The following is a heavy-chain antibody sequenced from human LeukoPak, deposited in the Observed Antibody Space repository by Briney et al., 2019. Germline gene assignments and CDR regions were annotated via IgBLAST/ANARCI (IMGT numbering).Heavy chain of an antibody. D-gene: IGHD3-3*01. Sequence: GASVKVSCKASGYTFTSYDINWARQATGQGLEWMGWMNPNSGNTGYAQKFQGRVTITRNTSISTAYMELSSLRSEDTAVYYCARADDFWSNWFDPWGQGTLVTVSS. J-gene: IGHJ5*02. CDR3: ARADDFWSNWFDP. CDR2: MNPNSGNT. V-gene: IGHV1-8*03. CDR1: GYTFTSYD.